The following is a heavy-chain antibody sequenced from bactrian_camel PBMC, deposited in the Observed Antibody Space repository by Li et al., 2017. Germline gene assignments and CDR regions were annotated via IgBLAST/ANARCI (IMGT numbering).Heavy chain of an antibody. CDR1: AYTDCNYA. CDR2: IMIVGGTT. J-gene: IGHJ4*01. D-gene: IGHD3*01. Sequence: VQLVESGGGSVQAGGSLRLSSRVSAYTDCNYAMSWYRQAPGKEREGVAAIMIVGGTTYYADSVKGRFTISQDNAKNEVYLQVDSLRPEDTAMYYCAAGWSFGMGTLLRRHYNYWGQGTQVTVS. V-gene: IGHV3S40*01. CDR3: AAGWSFGMGTLLRRHYNY.